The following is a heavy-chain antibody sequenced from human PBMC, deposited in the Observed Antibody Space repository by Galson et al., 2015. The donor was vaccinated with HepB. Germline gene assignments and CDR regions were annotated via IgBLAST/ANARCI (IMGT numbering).Heavy chain of an antibody. J-gene: IGHJ5*02. D-gene: IGHD3-16*01. CDR3: ARDSREVGGYWFDP. CDR2: IIPILGIA. V-gene: IGHV1-69*04. CDR1: GGTFSSYA. Sequence: SVKVSCKASGGTFSSYAISWVRQAPGQGLEWMGRIIPILGIANYAQKFQGRVTITADKSTSTAYMELSSLRSEDTAVYYCARDSREVGGYWFDPWGQGTLVTVSS.